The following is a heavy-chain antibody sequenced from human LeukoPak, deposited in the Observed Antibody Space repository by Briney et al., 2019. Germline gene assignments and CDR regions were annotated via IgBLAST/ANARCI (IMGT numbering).Heavy chain of an antibody. Sequence: GGSLRLSCAASGFTFSSYAMSWVRQAPGKGLEWVSVISNSGGSAFYADSVKGRFTISRDNSKNTLYLQMNSLRAEDTAVYYCAKRASGSGTSLYYFDYWGQGTLVTVSS. D-gene: IGHD3-10*01. V-gene: IGHV3-23*01. CDR1: GFTFSSYA. CDR2: ISNSGGSA. CDR3: AKRASGSGTSLYYFDY. J-gene: IGHJ4*02.